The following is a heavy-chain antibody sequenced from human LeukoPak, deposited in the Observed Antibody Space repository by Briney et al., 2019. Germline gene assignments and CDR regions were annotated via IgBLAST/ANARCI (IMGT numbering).Heavy chain of an antibody. V-gene: IGHV4-39*07. D-gene: IGHD1-26*01. Sequence: PSETLSLTCTVSGGSISSSSYYWGWIRQPPGKGLEWIGSIEYSGSTYYNPSRKSRVTISVDTSKNQFSLKLSSVTAADTAVYYCARELRGVGATYYYYYYMDVWGKGTTVTVSS. CDR1: GGSISSSSYY. CDR3: ARELRGVGATYYYYYYMDV. J-gene: IGHJ6*03. CDR2: IEYSGST.